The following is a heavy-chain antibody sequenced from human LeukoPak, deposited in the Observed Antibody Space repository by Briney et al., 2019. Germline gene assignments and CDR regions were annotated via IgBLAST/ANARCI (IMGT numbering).Heavy chain of an antibody. Sequence: GGSLRLSCAASGFTFSSYSMNWVRQAPGKGLEWVSYISSSSSTIYYADSVKGRFTISRDNAKNLLYLQMNSLRAEDTAVYYCARDYRGYSGYHFDYWGQGTLVTVSS. J-gene: IGHJ4*02. D-gene: IGHD5-12*01. CDR1: GFTFSSYS. CDR2: ISSSSSTI. CDR3: ARDYRGYSGYHFDY. V-gene: IGHV3-48*04.